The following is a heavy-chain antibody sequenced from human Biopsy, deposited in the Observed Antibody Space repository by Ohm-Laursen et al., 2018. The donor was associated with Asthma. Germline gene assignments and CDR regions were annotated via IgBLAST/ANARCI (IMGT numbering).Heavy chain of an antibody. V-gene: IGHV4-39*02. CDR1: GDAMSTSGSY. CDR3: ARAVSSSSYWYFDL. D-gene: IGHD6-6*01. CDR2: IYYSGRT. J-gene: IGHJ2*01. Sequence: GTLSLTCIVSGDAMSTSGSYWGWIRQSPGKWLEWIGSIYYSGRTYYNPSLESRVTISADTSKNHFSLKVTSVTAADTAVYYCARAVSSSSYWYFDLWGRGDLVTVSS.